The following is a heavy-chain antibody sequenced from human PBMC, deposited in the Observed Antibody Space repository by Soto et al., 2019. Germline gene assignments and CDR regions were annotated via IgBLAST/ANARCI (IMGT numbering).Heavy chain of an antibody. Sequence: GXSVKDSCKASGYTFTTYYMHWGRQAPGQGLEWMGIINPSGGSTNYAQRFQGRVTMTSDTSTSTVYMELSSLRADDTAVYYCARVVVPTTATTSNWFDPWGQGTLVTVSS. CDR1: GYTFTTYY. CDR3: ARVVVPTTATTSNWFDP. D-gene: IGHD4-17*01. CDR2: INPSGGST. J-gene: IGHJ5*02. V-gene: IGHV1-46*01.